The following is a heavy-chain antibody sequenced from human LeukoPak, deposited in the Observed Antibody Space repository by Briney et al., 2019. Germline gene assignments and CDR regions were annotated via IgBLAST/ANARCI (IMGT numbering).Heavy chain of an antibody. CDR1: GYTFTGYY. V-gene: IGHV1-46*01. CDR2: INPSGGST. J-gene: IGHJ4*02. Sequence: ASXXVXCKASGYTFTGYYMHWVRQAPGQGLEWMGIINPSGGSTSYAQKFQGRVTMTRDTSTSTVYMELSSLRSEDTAVYYCARERYCSGGSCYRHIDYWGQGTLVTVSS. CDR3: ARERYCSGGSCYRHIDY. D-gene: IGHD2-15*01.